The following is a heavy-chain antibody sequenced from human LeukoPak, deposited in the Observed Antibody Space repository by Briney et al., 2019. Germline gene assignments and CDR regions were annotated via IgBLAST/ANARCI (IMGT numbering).Heavy chain of an antibody. Sequence: ASVKVSCKASGYTLTSYDINWVRQATGQGREWMGWMNPNSGNTGYAQKFQGRVPMTRNTSISTAYMELSSLRSEDTAGYYCAKEGCSSWSGLAFDIWGQGTMVTVSS. J-gene: IGHJ3*02. CDR2: MNPNSGNT. CDR3: AKEGCSSWSGLAFDI. CDR1: GYTLTSYD. V-gene: IGHV1-8*01. D-gene: IGHD6-13*01.